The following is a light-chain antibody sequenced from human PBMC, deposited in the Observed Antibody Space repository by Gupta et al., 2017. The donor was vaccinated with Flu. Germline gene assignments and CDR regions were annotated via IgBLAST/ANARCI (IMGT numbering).Light chain of an antibody. CDR2: DVT. J-gene: IGLJ1*01. Sequence: QSALTQPASVSGSPGQSITISCTGTSSDVGRSDYVSWYQQHPDKAPKLIIYDVTNRPSGVSSRFSGYKSGNTASLTISGLQAEDETDYYCSSYTSGSTFDVFGTGTKVTVL. CDR3: SSYTSGSTFDV. V-gene: IGLV2-14*01. CDR1: SSDVGRSDY.